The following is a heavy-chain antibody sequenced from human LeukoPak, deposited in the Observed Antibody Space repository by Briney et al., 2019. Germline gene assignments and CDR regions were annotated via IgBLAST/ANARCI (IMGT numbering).Heavy chain of an antibody. D-gene: IGHD1-26*01. J-gene: IGHJ4*02. V-gene: IGHV4-39*01. CDR1: GGSISSSSYY. CDR2: IYYSGST. CDR3: ARPFFGATEDYFDY. Sequence: SETLSLTCTVSGGSISSSSYYWGWIRRPPGKGLEWIGSIYYSGSTYYNPSLKSRVTISVDTSKNQFSLKLSSVTAADTAVYYCARPFFGATEDYFDYWGQGTLVTVSS.